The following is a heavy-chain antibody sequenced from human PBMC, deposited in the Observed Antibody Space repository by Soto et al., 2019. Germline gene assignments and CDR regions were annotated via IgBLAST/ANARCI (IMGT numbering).Heavy chain of an antibody. D-gene: IGHD2-15*01. CDR3: ASVGYCSGGSCYGNDAFDI. CDR2: IKQDGSEK. Sequence: PGGSLRLSCAASGFTFSSYWMSWVRQAPGKGLEWVANIKQDGSEKYYVDSVKGRFTISRDNAKNSLYLQMNSLRAEDTAVYYCASVGYCSGGSCYGNDAFDIWGQGTMVTVSS. CDR1: GFTFSSYW. V-gene: IGHV3-7*01. J-gene: IGHJ3*02.